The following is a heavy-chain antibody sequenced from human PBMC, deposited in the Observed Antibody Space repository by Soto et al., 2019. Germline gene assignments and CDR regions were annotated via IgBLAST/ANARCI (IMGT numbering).Heavy chain of an antibody. CDR3: ARRNPLYSSSEYYFDY. CDR2: IYYSGST. J-gene: IGHJ4*02. CDR1: GGSISSYY. D-gene: IGHD6-6*01. Sequence: SETLSLTCTVSGGSISSYYWSWIRQPPGKGLEWIGYIYYSGSTNYNPSLKSRVTISVDTSKNPFSLKLSSVTAADTAVYYCARRNPLYSSSEYYFDYWGQGTLVTVSS. V-gene: IGHV4-59*08.